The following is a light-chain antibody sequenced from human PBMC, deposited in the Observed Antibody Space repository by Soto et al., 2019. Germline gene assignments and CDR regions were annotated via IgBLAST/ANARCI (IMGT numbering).Light chain of an antibody. J-gene: IGKJ1*01. V-gene: IGKV3D-15*01. CDR3: HQYDSWT. CDR1: QSVSSN. Sequence: EILMTQYPATLSVSPGERATLSCRASQSVSSNLAWYQQKPGQAPRLLIYGASSRATGIPDRLSGSGSGTDFTLTISRTEPEDFAVYYCHQYDSWTFGQGTKVDIK. CDR2: GAS.